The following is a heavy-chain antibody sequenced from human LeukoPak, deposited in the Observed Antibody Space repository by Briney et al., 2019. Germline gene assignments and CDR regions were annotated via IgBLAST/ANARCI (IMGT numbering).Heavy chain of an antibody. CDR3: ARDSSGWFDY. Sequence: GGSLRLSCAASGFTVSSNYMSWVRQAPGKGLEWVSVIYSGGSTYYADSVKGRFTISRDNSKNTLYLQMDSLRAEDTAVYYCARDSSGWFDYWGQGTLVTVSS. D-gene: IGHD6-19*01. CDR2: IYSGGST. CDR1: GFTVSSNY. V-gene: IGHV3-66*01. J-gene: IGHJ4*02.